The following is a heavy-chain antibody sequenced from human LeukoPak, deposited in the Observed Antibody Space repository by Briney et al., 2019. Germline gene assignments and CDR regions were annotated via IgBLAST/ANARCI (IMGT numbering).Heavy chain of an antibody. CDR3: ARVRMGDSRDFDY. D-gene: IGHD3-22*01. V-gene: IGHV1-46*01. J-gene: IGHJ4*02. Sequence: ASVKVSCKASGYTFSNYYLHWVRQAPGQGLEWMGMIIPGGGSTSYAQKFQVRVTMTRDTSTSTVYMELSSLRPEDTAVYYCARVRMGDSRDFDYWGQGTLVTVSS. CDR2: IIPGGGST. CDR1: GYTFSNYY.